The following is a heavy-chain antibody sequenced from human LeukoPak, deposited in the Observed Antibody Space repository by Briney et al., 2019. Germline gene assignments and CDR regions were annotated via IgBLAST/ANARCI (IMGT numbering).Heavy chain of an antibody. CDR1: GDSISSADYY. V-gene: IGHV4-61*02. CDR2: IYTSGST. Sequence: NPSETLSLTCTVSGDSISSADYYWSWIRQPAGKGLEWIGRIYTSGSTNYNPTLKSRVTISADTSKNQFFLKLSSVTAADTAVYYCASGYCSSTSCPTNWGQGTLVTVSS. CDR3: ASGYCSSTSCPTN. D-gene: IGHD2-2*03. J-gene: IGHJ4*02.